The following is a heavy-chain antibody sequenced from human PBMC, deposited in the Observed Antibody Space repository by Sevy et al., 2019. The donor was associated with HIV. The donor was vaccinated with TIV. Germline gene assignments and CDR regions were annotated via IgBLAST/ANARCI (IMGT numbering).Heavy chain of an antibody. CDR3: ARSVGTGNYFDY. Sequence: GSLRLSCTVSGGSMTSYYWNWIRQPPGKGLEWIGYIYYSGSTNSNPSLRSQVTMSVDTSKNRFSLTLISVTAADTAVYHCARSVGTGNYFDYWGQGALVTVSS. CDR2: IYYSGST. V-gene: IGHV4-59*13. D-gene: IGHD2-21*02. J-gene: IGHJ4*02. CDR1: GGSMTSYY.